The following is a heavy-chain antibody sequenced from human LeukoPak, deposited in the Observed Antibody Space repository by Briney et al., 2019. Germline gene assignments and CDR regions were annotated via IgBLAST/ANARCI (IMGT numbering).Heavy chain of an antibody. J-gene: IGHJ5*02. CDR3: AKGQWELLTWDSWFDP. D-gene: IGHD1-26*01. Sequence: ASVKVSCKASGYTFTGYYMHWVRQAPGQGLEWMGWINPNSGGTNYAQKFQGRVTMTRDTSISTAYMELSRLRSDDTAVYYCAKGQWELLTWDSWFDPWGQGTLVTVSS. V-gene: IGHV1-2*02. CDR2: INPNSGGT. CDR1: GYTFTGYY.